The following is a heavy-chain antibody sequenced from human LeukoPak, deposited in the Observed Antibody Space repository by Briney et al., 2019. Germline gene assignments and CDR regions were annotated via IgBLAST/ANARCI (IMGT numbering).Heavy chain of an antibody. J-gene: IGHJ4*02. V-gene: IGHV5-51*01. D-gene: IGHD5-12*01. CDR2: IYPGDSDA. Sequence: GESLKISCKGSGYSFNSYWIGWVRQMPGKGLKWMGIIYPGDSDARYSPSFQGQVTISADKSISTAYLQWSSLKASDTAIYYCARRGYSAYDYFDYWGQGTLVTVSS. CDR1: GYSFNSYW. CDR3: ARRGYSAYDYFDY.